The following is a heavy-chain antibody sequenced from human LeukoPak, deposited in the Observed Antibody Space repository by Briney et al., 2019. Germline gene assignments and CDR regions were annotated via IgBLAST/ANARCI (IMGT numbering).Heavy chain of an antibody. J-gene: IGHJ3*02. D-gene: IGHD3-22*01. CDR2: IWYDGSYK. V-gene: IGHV3-33*01. Sequence: PGRSLRLSCSASGFAFSNYGVRWVRQAPGKGLEWVGVIWYDGSYKYYADSVKGRFTISRDNSKNTLYLQMNSLRAEDTAVYYCAREYFYDSSGYSDAFDIWGQGTMVTVSS. CDR1: GFAFSNYG. CDR3: AREYFYDSSGYSDAFDI.